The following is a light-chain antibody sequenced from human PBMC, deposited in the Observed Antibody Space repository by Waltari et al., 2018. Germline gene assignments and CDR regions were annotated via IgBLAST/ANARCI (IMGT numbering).Light chain of an antibody. CDR1: VLTKKY. Sequence: SYELTQPSSLSVSPGQTAQITCSGYVLTKKYARWFQQKPGQAPVLMIYKDSERPSRIPERFSGSSSGATVTLTITGAQVEDEADYYCYSSTDNSGIFGGGTTLTVL. J-gene: IGLJ2*01. V-gene: IGLV3-27*01. CDR2: KDS. CDR3: YSSTDNSGI.